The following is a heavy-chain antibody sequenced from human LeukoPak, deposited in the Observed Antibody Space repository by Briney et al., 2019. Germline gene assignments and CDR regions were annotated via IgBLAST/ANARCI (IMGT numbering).Heavy chain of an antibody. D-gene: IGHD3-16*01. J-gene: IGHJ6*02. CDR2: LSGSGGTT. Sequence: QSGGSLRLSCAASGFTFSTYAMGWVRQGPGKGLEWVSALSGSGGTTYYADSVKGRFTISRDNSKNTLYLQMNSLRVKDTAVYYCAKGAPYYYGMDVWGQGTTVTVSS. CDR3: AKGAPYYYGMDV. V-gene: IGHV3-23*01. CDR1: GFTFSTYA.